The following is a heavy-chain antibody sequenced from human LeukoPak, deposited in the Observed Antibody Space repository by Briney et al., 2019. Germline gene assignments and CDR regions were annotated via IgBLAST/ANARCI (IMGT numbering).Heavy chain of an antibody. V-gene: IGHV1-2*06. CDR2: INPNSGGT. D-gene: IGHD5-18*01. CDR1: GYTFTGYY. CDR3: ARRVYSYGSYYFDY. Sequence: ASVKVSCKASGYTFTGYYMHWVRQAPGQGLEWMGRINPNSGGTNYAQKFQGGVTMTRDTSISTAYMELSRLRSDDTAVYYCARRVYSYGSYYFDYWGQGTLVTVSS. J-gene: IGHJ4*02.